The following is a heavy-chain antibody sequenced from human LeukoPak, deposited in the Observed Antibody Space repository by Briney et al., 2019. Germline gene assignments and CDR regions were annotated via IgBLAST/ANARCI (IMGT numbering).Heavy chain of an antibody. Sequence: GASLQISCKGSGYCFTTYWIGWVRQMPGKGLEWMGIIYPGDSDTRYSPSFQGQVTISADKSISTAYLQWSSLKASDAAMYYCARQEYSTSPFDYWGQGTLVTVSS. J-gene: IGHJ4*02. CDR3: ARQEYSTSPFDY. CDR2: IYPGDSDT. V-gene: IGHV5-51*01. D-gene: IGHD6-6*01. CDR1: GYCFTTYW.